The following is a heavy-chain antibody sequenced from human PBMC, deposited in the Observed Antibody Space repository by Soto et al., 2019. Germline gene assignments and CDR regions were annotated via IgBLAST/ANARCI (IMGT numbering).Heavy chain of an antibody. V-gene: IGHV1-18*01. CDR2: ISGSNGDT. CDR1: GYTFINYG. CDR3: GRGGLAVGGTYDY. J-gene: IGHJ4*02. Sequence: VQLVQSGAEVKESGASVKVSCKASGYTFINYGVAWVRRAPGQGPEWMGWISGSNGDTKYAQNLQNRVSLTTDTSTNTAYMELRSLRPDDAAIYFCGRGGLAVGGTYDYWRQGTRVTVS. D-gene: IGHD6-19*01.